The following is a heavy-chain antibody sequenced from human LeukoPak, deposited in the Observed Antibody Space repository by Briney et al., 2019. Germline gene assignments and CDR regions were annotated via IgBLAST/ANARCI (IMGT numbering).Heavy chain of an antibody. J-gene: IGHJ4*02. Sequence: PGGSLRLSCAASGFIFSSYALHWVRQAPGKGLEWVTIISYDGSIKYYADSVKGRFTISRDNSKNTLYLQMNSLRAEDTAVYYCARNHGSGSYPPYYFKHWGQGTLVTVSS. D-gene: IGHD3-10*01. CDR2: ISYDGSIK. V-gene: IGHV3-30-3*01. CDR1: GFIFSSYA. CDR3: ARNHGSGSYPPYYFKH.